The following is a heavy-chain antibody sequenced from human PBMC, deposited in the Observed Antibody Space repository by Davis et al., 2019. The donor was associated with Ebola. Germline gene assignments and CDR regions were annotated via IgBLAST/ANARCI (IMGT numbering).Heavy chain of an antibody. CDR3: ARKDITQQLVFLNYYGMDV. J-gene: IGHJ6*02. V-gene: IGHV3-74*01. Sequence: PGGSLRLSCAASGFTFSSYWMHWVRQAPGKGLVWVSRINSDGSSTSYADSVKGRFTISRDNAKNTLYLQMNSLRAEDTAVYYCARKDITQQLVFLNYYGMDVWGQGTTVTVSS. CDR2: INSDGSST. CDR1: GFTFSSYW. D-gene: IGHD6-13*01.